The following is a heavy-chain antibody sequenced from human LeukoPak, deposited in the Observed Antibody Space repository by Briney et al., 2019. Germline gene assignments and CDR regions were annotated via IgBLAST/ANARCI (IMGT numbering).Heavy chain of an antibody. CDR3: ASLDLWFRGY. V-gene: IGHV3-48*03. CDR2: ISSSGSTI. CDR1: GFTFSSYE. Sequence: PGGSLRLSCAASGFTFSSYEMNWVRQAPGKGLEWVSYISSSGSTIYYADSVKGRFTISRDNAKNSLYLQMNSLRAEDTAVYYCASLDLWFRGYWGQGTLVTVSS. J-gene: IGHJ4*02. D-gene: IGHD3-10*01.